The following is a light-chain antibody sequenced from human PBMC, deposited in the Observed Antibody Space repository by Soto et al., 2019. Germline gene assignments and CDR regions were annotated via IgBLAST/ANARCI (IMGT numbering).Light chain of an antibody. J-gene: IGKJ1*01. Sequence: DIQITHSPSTLSASIVDRVTITFLASQTISDWLAWHQQKPGKAPKLLIYAASSLQSGVPSRFSGSGSGTDFTLTISSLQPEDFATYYCQKSYSTPWTFGQGTKVDIK. V-gene: IGKV1-39*01. CDR3: QKSYSTPWT. CDR1: QTISDW. CDR2: AAS.